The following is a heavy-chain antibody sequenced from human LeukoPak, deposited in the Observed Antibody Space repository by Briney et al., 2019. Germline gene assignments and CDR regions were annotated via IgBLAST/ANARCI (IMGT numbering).Heavy chain of an antibody. Sequence: GASVKVSCKASGYTFTVYDISWVRQATGQGLEWMGWMNPNSGNTGYTQKFQGRVTITRNTSISTAYMELSSLRSDDTAVYYCARGGSPIYYYYMDVWGKGTTVTISS. D-gene: IGHD2-2*01. CDR2: MNPNSGNT. CDR3: ARGGSPIYYYYMDV. CDR1: GYTFTVYD. J-gene: IGHJ6*03. V-gene: IGHV1-8*03.